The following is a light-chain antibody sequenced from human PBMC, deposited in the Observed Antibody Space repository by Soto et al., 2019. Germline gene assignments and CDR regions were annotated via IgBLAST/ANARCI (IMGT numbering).Light chain of an antibody. CDR1: QNVGSS. CDR2: DAS. V-gene: IGKV3-15*01. CDR3: QHYFRWRA. Sequence: EIVMTQSPSTLSVSPGDGAVISCRASQNVGSSLAWYQHKPGQIPRLLIYDASTMATGIPSRFSGSGSGTDFPLTISSLQSEDFAVYYCQHYFRWRAFGQGTKVEIK. J-gene: IGKJ1*01.